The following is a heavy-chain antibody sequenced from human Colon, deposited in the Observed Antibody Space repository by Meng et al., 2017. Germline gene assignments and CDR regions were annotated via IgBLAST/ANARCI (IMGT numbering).Heavy chain of an antibody. D-gene: IGHD3-16*01. CDR3: ARIRPRLGGKTFDP. Sequence: QVQLQQWGAGLLKPSENLSLTCAGYGGSFSGYYWSWIRQPPGKGLEWIGEINHSGSTNYNPSLKSRVTISVDTSKNQFSLKLSSVTAADTAVYYCARIRPRLGGKTFDPWGQGTLVTVSS. CDR1: GGSFSGYY. V-gene: IGHV4-34*01. CDR2: INHSGST. J-gene: IGHJ5*02.